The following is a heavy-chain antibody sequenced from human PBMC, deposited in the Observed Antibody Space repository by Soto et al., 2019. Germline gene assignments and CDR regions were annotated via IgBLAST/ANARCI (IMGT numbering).Heavy chain of an antibody. Sequence: PGGSLRLSCAASGFTFSSYSMNWVRQAPGKGLEWVSYISSSSSTIYYADSVKGRFTISRDNAKNSLYLQMNSLRAEDTAVYYCARGRIAAAGTLVYWGQGTLVTVSS. CDR3: ARGRIAAAGTLVY. D-gene: IGHD6-13*01. J-gene: IGHJ4*02. CDR2: ISSSSSTI. V-gene: IGHV3-48*01. CDR1: GFTFSSYS.